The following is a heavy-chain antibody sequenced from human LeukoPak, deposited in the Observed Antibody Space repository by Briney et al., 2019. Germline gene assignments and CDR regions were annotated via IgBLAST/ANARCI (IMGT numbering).Heavy chain of an antibody. CDR2: ISYDGSDK. J-gene: IGHJ4*02. D-gene: IGHD3-22*01. V-gene: IGHV3-30*18. Sequence: GGSLRLSCAASGFTFSSYGMHWVRQAPGKGLEWVAVISYDGSDKNYADSVEGRFTISRDNSKNTLYLQMNSLRAEDTAVYYCAYDSSGYYYTPGDYWGQGTLVTVSS. CDR1: GFTFSSYG. CDR3: AYDSSGYYYTPGDY.